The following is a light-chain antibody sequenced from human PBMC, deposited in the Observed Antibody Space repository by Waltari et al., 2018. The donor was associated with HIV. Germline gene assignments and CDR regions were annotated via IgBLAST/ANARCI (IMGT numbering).Light chain of an antibody. CDR3: QQYNNWHPLMDT. J-gene: IGKJ2*01. V-gene: IGKV3-15*01. Sequence: EIVMTQSPATLSVSPGERATLSCRASQSVSSNLAWYTQKPGQAPRLLIYGASTRATGIPARFSGSGSGTEFTLTISSLQSEDFAVYYCQQYNNWHPLMDTFGQGTKLEIK. CDR2: GAS. CDR1: QSVSSN.